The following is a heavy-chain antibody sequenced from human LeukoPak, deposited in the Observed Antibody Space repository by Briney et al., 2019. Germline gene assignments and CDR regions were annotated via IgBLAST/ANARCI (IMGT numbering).Heavy chain of an antibody. CDR2: ISWNSASV. D-gene: IGHD4-17*01. V-gene: IGHV3-9*01. CDR3: ASDYGGNFDY. Sequence: PGGSLRLSCAASGFTFDDYGMHWVRQAPGKGLEWVSTISWNSASVGYVDSVKGRFTISRDNAKNSLYLQMNSLRAEDTAVYYCASDYGGNFDYSGQGTLVTVSS. J-gene: IGHJ4*02. CDR1: GFTFDDYG.